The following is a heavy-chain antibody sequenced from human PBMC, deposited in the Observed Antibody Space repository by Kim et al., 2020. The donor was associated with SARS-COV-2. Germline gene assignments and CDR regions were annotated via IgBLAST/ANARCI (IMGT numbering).Heavy chain of an antibody. V-gene: IGHV4-34*01. CDR3: ARANQQWLARVDY. CDR2: INHSGST. Sequence: SETLSLTCAVYGGSFSGYYWSWIRQPPGKGLEWIGEINHSGSTNYNPSLKSRVTISVDTSKNQFSLKLSSVTAADTAVYYCARANQQWLARVDYWGQGTL. J-gene: IGHJ4*02. D-gene: IGHD6-19*01. CDR1: GGSFSGYY.